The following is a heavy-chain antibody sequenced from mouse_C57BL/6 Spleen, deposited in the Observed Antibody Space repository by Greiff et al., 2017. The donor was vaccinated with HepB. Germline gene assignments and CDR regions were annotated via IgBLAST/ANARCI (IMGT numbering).Heavy chain of an antibody. D-gene: IGHD2-5*01. J-gene: IGHJ1*03. V-gene: IGHV5-4*03. CDR3: AISNYDLYWYFDV. CDR1: GFTFSSYA. CDR2: ISDGGSYT. Sequence: EVKLVESGGGLVKPGGSLKLSCAASGFTFSSYAMSWVRQTPEKRLEWVATISDGGSYTYYPDNVKGRFTISRDNAKNNLYLQMSHLKSEDTAMYYCAISNYDLYWYFDVWGTGTTVTVSS.